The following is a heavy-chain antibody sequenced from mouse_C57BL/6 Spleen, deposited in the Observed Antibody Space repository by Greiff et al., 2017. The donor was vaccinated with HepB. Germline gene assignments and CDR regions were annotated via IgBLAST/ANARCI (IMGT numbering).Heavy chain of an antibody. CDR3: TDGDYFDY. V-gene: IGHV6-3*01. CDR1: GFTFSNYW. CDR2: IRLKSDNYAT. Sequence: DVQLVESGGGLVQPGGSMKLSCVASGFTFSNYWMNWVRQSPEKGLEWVAQIRLKSDNYATHYAESVKGRFTISRDDSKSSVYLQMNNLRAEDTGSYYCTDGDYFDYWGQGTTLTVSS. J-gene: IGHJ2*01.